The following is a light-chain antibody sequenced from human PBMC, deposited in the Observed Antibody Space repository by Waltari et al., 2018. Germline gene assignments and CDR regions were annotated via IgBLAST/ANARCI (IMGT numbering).Light chain of an antibody. J-gene: IGKJ4*01. V-gene: IGKV1-39*01. Sequence: DIQMTQSPSSLSASVGDRVTITCRASRAITNYVNWYQQRLGLAPKFLIYAASTLQGGVPTRFSGSGSGTDFTLTISSLQIEDFATYYCQQSHSAPLAFGGGTRLEI. CDR3: QQSHSAPLA. CDR1: RAITNY. CDR2: AAS.